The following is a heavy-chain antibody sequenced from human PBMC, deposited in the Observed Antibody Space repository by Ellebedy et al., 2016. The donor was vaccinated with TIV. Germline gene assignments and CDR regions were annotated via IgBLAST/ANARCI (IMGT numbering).Heavy chain of an antibody. Sequence: ESLKISCAASGFTISRHWMSWVRQGPGKGLEWVANINQDGGEKNYVDSVRGRFTSSRDNAKNSLYLQMNSLRAEDTAVYYCARLIGGTCQCAFDIWGQGTMVTVSS. CDR2: INQDGGEK. D-gene: IGHD2-15*01. V-gene: IGHV3-7*01. CDR3: ARLIGGTCQCAFDI. CDR1: GFTISRHW. J-gene: IGHJ3*02.